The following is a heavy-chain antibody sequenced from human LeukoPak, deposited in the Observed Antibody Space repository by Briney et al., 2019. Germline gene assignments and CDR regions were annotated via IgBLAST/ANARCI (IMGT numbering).Heavy chain of an antibody. CDR3: ARGHTAVTRHFDF. Sequence: GGSLRLSCAASGFTFSSYSMNWVRQAPGKGLEWVSSISSSSSYIYYADALKGRFTISRDDAKNLLYLDMNSLRAEDTAVYYCARGHTAVTRHFDFWGQGTLVTVSS. J-gene: IGHJ4*02. CDR2: ISSSSSYI. CDR1: GFTFSSYS. D-gene: IGHD4-17*01. V-gene: IGHV3-21*01.